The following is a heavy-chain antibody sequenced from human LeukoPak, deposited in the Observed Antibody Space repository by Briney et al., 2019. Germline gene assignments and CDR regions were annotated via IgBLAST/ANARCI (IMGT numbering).Heavy chain of an antibody. Sequence: ASVKVSCKASGYTFTGYYMHWVRQAPGQGLEWMVRINHNSGGTNYAQKLQGRVTMTRDTSISTAYMELSRLRSDDTAVYYCAREDSGSYYYYYYYMDVWGKGTTVTVSS. V-gene: IGHV1-2*06. CDR1: GYTFTGYY. D-gene: IGHD1-26*01. CDR3: AREDSGSYYYYYYYMDV. CDR2: INHNSGGT. J-gene: IGHJ6*03.